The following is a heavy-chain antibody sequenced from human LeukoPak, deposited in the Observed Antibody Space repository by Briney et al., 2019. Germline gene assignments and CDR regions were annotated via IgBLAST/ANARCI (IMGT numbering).Heavy chain of an antibody. CDR3: ARVIKDTQPGAFDI. Sequence: SETLSLTCSVSGGSVSTTGRFWGWVRQPPGKGLEWIGSIDSGGGTHYITSLKSRLTISLDSSKNQYSLRLRSVTAADTAVYYCARVIKDTQPGAFDIWGQGTMVTVSS. V-gene: IGHV4-39*07. CDR2: IDSGGGT. CDR1: GGSVSTTGRF. D-gene: IGHD2-2*01. J-gene: IGHJ3*02.